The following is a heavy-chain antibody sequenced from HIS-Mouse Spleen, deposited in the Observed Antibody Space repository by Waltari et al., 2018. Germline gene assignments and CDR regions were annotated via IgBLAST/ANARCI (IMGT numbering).Heavy chain of an antibody. J-gene: IGHJ2*01. CDR3: AREIPYSSSWYDWYFDL. CDR1: GFTVSSNY. D-gene: IGHD6-13*01. CDR2: IYSGGST. Sequence: EVQLVESGGGLVQPGGSLRLSWAASGFTVSSNYMSWVRQAPGKGLEWVSVIYSGGSTYYADSVKGRFTISRDNSKNTLYLQMNSLRAEDTAVYYCAREIPYSSSWYDWYFDLWGRGTLVTVSS. V-gene: IGHV3-66*01.